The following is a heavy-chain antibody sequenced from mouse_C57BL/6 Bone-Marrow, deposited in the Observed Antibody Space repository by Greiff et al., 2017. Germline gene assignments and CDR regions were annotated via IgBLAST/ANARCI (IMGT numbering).Heavy chain of an antibody. D-gene: IGHD2-12*01. J-gene: IGHJ3*01. Sequence: QVQLQQPGAELVKPGASVKLSCKASGYTFTSYWMQWVKQRPGQGLEWIGEIDPSASYTNYNQKFKGKATLTVDTSSSSAYMQRSSLTSEDSAVYYWSYNSPFAYWCQGTLVSVSA. CDR2: IDPSASYT. V-gene: IGHV1-50*01. CDR1: GYTFTSYW. CDR3: SYNSPFAY.